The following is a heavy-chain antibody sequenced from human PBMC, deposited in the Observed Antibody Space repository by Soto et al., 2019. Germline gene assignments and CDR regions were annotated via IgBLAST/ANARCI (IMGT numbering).Heavy chain of an antibody. CDR3: ARETFYYDSSGYYLGGGADAFDI. CDR2: ISYDGSNK. J-gene: IGHJ3*02. Sequence: GGSLRLSCAASGFTFSSYAMHWVRQAPGKGLEWVAVISYDGSNKYYADSVKGRFTISRDNSKNTLYLQMNSLRPEDTAVYYCARETFYYDSSGYYLGGGADAFDIWGQGTMVTVSS. D-gene: IGHD3-22*01. V-gene: IGHV3-30-3*01. CDR1: GFTFSSYA.